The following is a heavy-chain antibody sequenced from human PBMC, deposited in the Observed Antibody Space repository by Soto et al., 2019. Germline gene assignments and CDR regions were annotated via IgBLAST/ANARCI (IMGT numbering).Heavy chain of an antibody. CDR3: ARAPEYTSGFDY. V-gene: IGHV1-46*03. CDR1: GYTFTSYY. D-gene: IGHD3-10*01. CDR2: INPSGGST. Sequence: QVQLVHSGAEVRKPGASVKVSCKTSGYTFTSYYIHWVRQAPGQGLEWMGIINPSGGSTTYEQRXXGXXTMTRDTSTSTVYMELSSLKSEDTAVYYCARAPEYTSGFDYWGQGTLVTVSS. J-gene: IGHJ4*02.